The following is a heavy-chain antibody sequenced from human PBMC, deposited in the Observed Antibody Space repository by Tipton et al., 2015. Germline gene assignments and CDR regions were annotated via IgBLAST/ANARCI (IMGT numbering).Heavy chain of an antibody. D-gene: IGHD3-10*01. V-gene: IGHV3-23*01. J-gene: IGHJ6*02. CDR2: ISGST. Sequence: SLRLSCAGSGFTFGGSALNWVHQAPGKGLEWVSSISGSTYYADSVKGRFTISRDNSKNTLYLQMNNLRAEDTATYYCAKNPGSGYFLGMDVWGQGTTVTVSS. CDR1: GFTFGGSA. CDR3: AKNPGSGYFLGMDV.